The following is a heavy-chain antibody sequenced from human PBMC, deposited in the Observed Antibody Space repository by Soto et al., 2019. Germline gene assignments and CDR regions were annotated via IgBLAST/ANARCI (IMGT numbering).Heavy chain of an antibody. V-gene: IGHV4-61*07. Sequence: WTWIRQPPGRGLEWIGNIYYSVSTNYNPSLKNRVTMSVDTSKNQFSLMLTSMTAADTAVYYCARPSGSYSYYYGMDVWGQGTTVTVSS. D-gene: IGHD1-26*01. CDR2: IYYSVST. J-gene: IGHJ6*02. CDR3: ARPSGSYSYYYGMDV.